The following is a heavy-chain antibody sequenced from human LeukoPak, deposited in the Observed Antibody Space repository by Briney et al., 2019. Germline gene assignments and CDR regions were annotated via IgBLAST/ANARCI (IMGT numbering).Heavy chain of an antibody. Sequence: GGSLRLSCAASGFTVSSNYMSWVRQAPGKGLEWVSVIYSGGSTYYADSVKGRFTISRDNSKNTLYLQMNSLRAEDTAVYYCAKDLYSSGWTQQFDYWGQGTLVTVSS. J-gene: IGHJ4*02. CDR1: GFTVSSNY. V-gene: IGHV3-53*01. D-gene: IGHD6-19*01. CDR2: IYSGGST. CDR3: AKDLYSSGWTQQFDY.